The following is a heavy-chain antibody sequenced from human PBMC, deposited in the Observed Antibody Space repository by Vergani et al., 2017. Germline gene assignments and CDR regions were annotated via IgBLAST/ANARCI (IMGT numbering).Heavy chain of an antibody. D-gene: IGHD2-21*02. J-gene: IGHJ4*02. CDR3: AKDQGGDSYYFDY. Sequence: VQLVQSGAEVKKPGSSVKVSCKASGGTFSSYAISWVRQAPGKGLEWVSAISGSGGSTYYADSVKGRFTISRDNSKNTLYLQMNSLRAEDTAVYYCAKDQGGDSYYFDYWGQGTLVTVSS. CDR1: GGTFSSYA. CDR2: ISGSGGST. V-gene: IGHV3-23*04.